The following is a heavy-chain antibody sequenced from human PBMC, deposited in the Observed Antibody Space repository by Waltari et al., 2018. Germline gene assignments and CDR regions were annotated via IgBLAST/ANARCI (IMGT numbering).Heavy chain of an antibody. D-gene: IGHD6-6*01. CDR2: IRGDGSFT. CDR3: VRSGSSTPFDY. CDR1: GFTFSSYW. J-gene: IGHJ4*02. Sequence: EVQLVESGGGFIQPGASLRLSCAVSGFTFSSYWMHWVRQAPGKGLVWVSRIRGDGSFTSYADSVKGRFTISRDNAKNTLYLQMNSLRAEETAVYYCVRSGSSTPFDYWGQGTLVTVSS. V-gene: IGHV3-74*01.